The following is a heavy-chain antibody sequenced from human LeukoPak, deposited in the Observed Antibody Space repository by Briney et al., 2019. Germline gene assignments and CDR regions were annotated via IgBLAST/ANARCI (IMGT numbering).Heavy chain of an antibody. CDR2: IYYSGST. CDR1: GGSISSYY. Sequence: SETLSLTCTVAGGSISSYYWSWVRQPAGKGLEWIGYIYYSGSTNYNPSLKSRVTISVDTSKNQFSLKLSSVTAADTAVYCCARAPAARGWFDPWGQGTLVTVSS. J-gene: IGHJ5*02. V-gene: IGHV4-59*01. CDR3: ARAPAARGWFDP. D-gene: IGHD6-6*01.